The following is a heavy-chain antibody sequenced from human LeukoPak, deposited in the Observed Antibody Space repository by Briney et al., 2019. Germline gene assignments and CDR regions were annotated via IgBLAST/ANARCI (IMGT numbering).Heavy chain of an antibody. Sequence: TSETLSLTCTVSGGSISSSSYYWGWIRQPPGKGLEWIGSIYYSGSTYYNPSLKSRVTISVDMSKNQFSLKLSSVTAADTAVYYCARQAARPGDNWFDPWGQGTLVTVSS. CDR3: ARQAARPGDNWFDP. J-gene: IGHJ5*02. CDR1: GGSISSSSYY. D-gene: IGHD6-6*01. V-gene: IGHV4-39*01. CDR2: IYYSGST.